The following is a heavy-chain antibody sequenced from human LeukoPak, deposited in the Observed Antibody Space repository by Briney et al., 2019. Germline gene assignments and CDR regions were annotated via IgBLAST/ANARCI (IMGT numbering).Heavy chain of an antibody. CDR2: IYYSGST. CDR3: ARDLYDSSGYYSDY. Sequence: SETLSLTCTVSGGSISSYYWSWIRQPPGKGLELIGYIYYSGSTNYNPSLKSRVTISVDTSKNQFSLKLSSVTAADTAVYYCARDLYDSSGYYSDYWGQGTLVTVSS. D-gene: IGHD3-22*01. CDR1: GGSISSYY. V-gene: IGHV4-59*01. J-gene: IGHJ4*02.